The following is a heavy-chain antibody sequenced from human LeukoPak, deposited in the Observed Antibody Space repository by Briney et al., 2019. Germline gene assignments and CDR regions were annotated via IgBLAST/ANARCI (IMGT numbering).Heavy chain of an antibody. V-gene: IGHV3-21*01. CDR2: ISRRSRHV. Sequence: GGSLRLSCAASGFTFSSYSMNRVRQAPGKGLEWVSSISRRSRHVYYAGSVKGRFTISRDDARNSLYLQMNSLRAEDMAVYFCVRDLLGSGSTTAYLYHWGQGTLVTVSS. CDR1: GFTFSSYS. CDR3: VRDLLGSGSTTAYLYH. D-gene: IGHD3-10*01. J-gene: IGHJ1*01.